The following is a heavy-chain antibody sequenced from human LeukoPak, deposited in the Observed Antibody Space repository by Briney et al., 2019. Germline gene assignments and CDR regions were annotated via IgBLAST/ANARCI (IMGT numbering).Heavy chain of an antibody. CDR2: IYGGSNNT. Sequence: GGSLRLSCAVSGFSVNNNYLSWVRQTPGKGLEWVSVIYGGSNNTHYADSVRGRFTISRDNSRNTVYLQMDSLRAEDTATYYCARELRQTYNSGWSLDYWGQGTLVTVSS. D-gene: IGHD6-19*01. CDR3: ARELRQTYNSGWSLDY. J-gene: IGHJ4*02. CDR1: GFSVNNNY. V-gene: IGHV3-53*01.